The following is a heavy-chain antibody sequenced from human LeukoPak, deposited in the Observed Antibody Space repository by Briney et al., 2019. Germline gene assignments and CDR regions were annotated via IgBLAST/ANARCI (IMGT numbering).Heavy chain of an antibody. CDR1: GGTFSSYA. D-gene: IGHD2-15*01. CDR2: IIPIFGTA. J-gene: IGHJ3*02. Sequence: SVQVSCKASGGTFSSYAISWVRQAPGQGLEWMGGIIPIFGTANYAQKFQGRVTITADESTSTAYMELSSLRSEDTAVYYCARVRGYCSGGSCYRSDAFDIWGQGTMVTVSS. V-gene: IGHV1-69*13. CDR3: ARVRGYCSGGSCYRSDAFDI.